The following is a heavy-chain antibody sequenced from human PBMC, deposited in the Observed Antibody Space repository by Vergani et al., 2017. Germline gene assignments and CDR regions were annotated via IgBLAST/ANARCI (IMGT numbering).Heavy chain of an antibody. V-gene: IGHV4-39*01. CDR3: AKPAPVEWLGKLGCIDP. D-gene: IGHD6-19*01. CDR2: IYYSGST. CDR1: GASIRSSNYY. Sequence: QLQLQESGPGLVKPSATLSLTCSVSGASIRSSNYYWGWIRQPPGKGLEWIASIYYSGSTYYNPSLKSRVTISVDRSKNQFSLKLSSVTAADTAVYFCAKPAPVEWLGKLGCIDPWGQGILVTVSS. J-gene: IGHJ5*02.